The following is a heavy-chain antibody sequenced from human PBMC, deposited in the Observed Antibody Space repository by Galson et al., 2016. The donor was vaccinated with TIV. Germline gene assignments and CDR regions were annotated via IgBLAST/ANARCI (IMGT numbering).Heavy chain of an antibody. J-gene: IGHJ4*02. CDR3: AKEWLKFWSISLHSFDY. D-gene: IGHD3-3*01. Sequence: SLRLSCAASGFTFNSHGMHWVRQAPGKGLEWMAVISYDGSSKYYADSVRGRFTISRDSSKNTLYLQMNSLRVEDTAVYYCAKEWLKFWSISLHSFDYWGQGTLVTVSS. CDR1: GFTFNSHG. V-gene: IGHV3-30*18. CDR2: ISYDGSSK.